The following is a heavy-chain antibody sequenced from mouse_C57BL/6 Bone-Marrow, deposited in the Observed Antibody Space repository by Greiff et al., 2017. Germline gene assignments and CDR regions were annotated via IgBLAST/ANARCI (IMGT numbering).Heavy chain of an antibody. D-gene: IGHD1-1*01. Sequence: EVKLMESGGGLVQPGGSLSLSCAASGFTFTDYYMSWVSQPPGKALEWLGFIRNKANGYTTEYSASVKGRFTISSDNSQSILYLQMNALRAEDSATYYCARFIRNYDGGSNARDYWGQGTSVTVSS. CDR2: IRNKANGYTT. CDR1: GFTFTDYY. V-gene: IGHV7-3*01. J-gene: IGHJ4*01. CDR3: ARFIRNYDGGSNARDY.